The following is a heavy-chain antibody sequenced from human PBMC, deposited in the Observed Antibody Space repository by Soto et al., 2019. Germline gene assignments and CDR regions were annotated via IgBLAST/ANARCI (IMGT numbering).Heavy chain of an antibody. CDR1: GVTCSGYG. CDR3: ARDLFRSLAGAFAY. J-gene: IGHJ4*02. V-gene: IGHV3-48*01. CDR2: ISSSSSTI. D-gene: IGHD2-15*01. Sequence: GGSLRLSWAAAGVTCSGYGMNWVRQAPGKGLEWVSYISSSSSTIYYADSVKGRFTISRDNAKNSLYLQMNSLRAEDTAVYYCARDLFRSLAGAFAYWGQGTLVTVSS.